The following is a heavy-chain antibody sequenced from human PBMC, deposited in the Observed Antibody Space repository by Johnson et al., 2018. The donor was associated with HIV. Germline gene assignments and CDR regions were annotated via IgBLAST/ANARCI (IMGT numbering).Heavy chain of an antibody. V-gene: IGHV3-30*02. D-gene: IGHD1-26*01. Sequence: VQLVESGGGVVQPGGSLRLSCAASGFTFSSYGMHWVRQAPGKGLEWVAFIRYDGSNNYYADSVQGRFTISRDNSKNTLYLQMNSLRAEDTAVYYCAGGSYNDAFDIWGQGTMVTVSS. CDR1: GFTFSSYG. CDR2: IRYDGSNN. J-gene: IGHJ3*02. CDR3: AGGSYNDAFDI.